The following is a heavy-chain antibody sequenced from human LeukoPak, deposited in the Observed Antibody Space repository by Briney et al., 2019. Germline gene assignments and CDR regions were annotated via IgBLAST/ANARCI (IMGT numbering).Heavy chain of an antibody. CDR1: GGSFSSYA. V-gene: IGHV1-69*05. CDR2: IITIFGTA. J-gene: IGHJ6*03. CDR3: AREREMATTAYYYYYYMDV. D-gene: IGHD5-24*01. Sequence: ASVKVSCKASGGSFSSYAISWVRQAPGQGLEWMGGIITIFGTANYAQKFQGRVTITTDESTSTAYMELTSLRSECTAVHYCAREREMATTAYYYYYYMDVGGKGTTVTVSS.